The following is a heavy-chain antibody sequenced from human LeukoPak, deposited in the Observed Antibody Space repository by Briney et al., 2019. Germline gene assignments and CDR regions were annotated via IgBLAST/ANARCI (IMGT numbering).Heavy chain of an antibody. D-gene: IGHD3-10*01. Sequence: GGSLRLSCGASGFIFSDYYMSWIRQAPGKGLEWISYISSSGTPKYYADSVKGRFTISRDNAKKSLYLQMNSLRAEDTAVYYCAREPPLVGVIMFGTDYWGQGTLVTVSS. V-gene: IGHV3-11*04. CDR2: ISSSGTPK. CDR1: GFIFSDYY. CDR3: AREPPLVGVIMFGTDY. J-gene: IGHJ4*02.